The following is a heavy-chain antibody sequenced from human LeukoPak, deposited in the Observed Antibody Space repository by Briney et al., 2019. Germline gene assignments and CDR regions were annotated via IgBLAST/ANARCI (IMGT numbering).Heavy chain of an antibody. CDR2: ISLTGLT. CDR3: SRESGAFSPFGY. Sequence: SGTLSLTCGVSGASISNTNRWSWVRQPPGQGLEWIGEISLTGLTHYNPSLASRVTVSLDKSKNQLSLNLASVTAAHTAVYYCSRESGAFSPFGYWGQGSLVSV. CDR1: GASISNTNR. V-gene: IGHV4-4*02. D-gene: IGHD1-26*01. J-gene: IGHJ4*02.